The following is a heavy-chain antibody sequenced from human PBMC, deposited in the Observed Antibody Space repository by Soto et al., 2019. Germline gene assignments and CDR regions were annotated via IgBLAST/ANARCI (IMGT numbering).Heavy chain of an antibody. Sequence: QVRLVQSGADVQRLGASMNISCQASGYQFTGSYLHWVRRAPGHGLQWMGMINPDTGSTTYAETFQERVTMTTDKSAGTVFLGLGRLTSDDTATYYCARQYCSGTSCYWYFDFWGQGTFVSVSS. CDR2: INPDTGST. D-gene: IGHD2-2*01. CDR3: ARQYCSGTSCYWYFDF. J-gene: IGHJ4*02. V-gene: IGHV1-2*02. CDR1: GYQFTGSY.